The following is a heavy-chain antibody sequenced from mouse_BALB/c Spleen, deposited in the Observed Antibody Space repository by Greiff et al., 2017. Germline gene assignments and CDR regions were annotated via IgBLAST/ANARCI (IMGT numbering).Heavy chain of an antibody. CDR3: AREKYGKAYAMDY. Sequence: VQRVESGPGLVAPSQSLSITCTVSGFSLTGYGVNWVRQPPGKGLEWLGMIWGDGSTDYNSALKSRLSISKDNSKSQVFLKMNSLQTDDTARYYCAREKYGKAYAMDYWGQGTSVTVSS. D-gene: IGHD2-10*02. V-gene: IGHV2-6-7*01. CDR2: IWGDGST. CDR1: GFSLTGYG. J-gene: IGHJ4*01.